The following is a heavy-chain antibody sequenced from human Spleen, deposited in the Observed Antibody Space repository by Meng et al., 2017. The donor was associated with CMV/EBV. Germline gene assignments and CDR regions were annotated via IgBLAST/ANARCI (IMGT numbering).Heavy chain of an antibody. J-gene: IGHJ4*02. V-gene: IGHV3-33*06. CDR3: AKDRRKSGAHYYYFDY. Sequence: GGSLRLSCAAPGFTFSEYVMHWVRQAPGKGLEWVAGFWHDGSKRYYADSVKGRFTISRDSSRNTVYLQMNSLRAADTAIYFCAKDRRKSGAHYYYFDYWGQGTLVTVSS. D-gene: IGHD1-26*01. CDR1: GFTFSEYV. CDR2: FWHDGSKR.